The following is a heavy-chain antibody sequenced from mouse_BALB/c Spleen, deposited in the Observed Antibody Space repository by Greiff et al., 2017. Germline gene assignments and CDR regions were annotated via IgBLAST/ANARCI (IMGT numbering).Heavy chain of an antibody. Sequence: EVQVVESGGGLVKPGGSLKLSCAASGFTFSSYAMSWVRQTPEKRLEWVASISSGGSTYYPDSVKGRFTISRDNARNILYLQMSSLRSEDTAMYYCGRESSYGNFHWYFDVWGAGTTVTVSS. V-gene: IGHV5-6-5*01. CDR2: ISSGGST. J-gene: IGHJ1*01. CDR1: GFTFSSYA. D-gene: IGHD2-1*01. CDR3: GRESSYGNFHWYFDV.